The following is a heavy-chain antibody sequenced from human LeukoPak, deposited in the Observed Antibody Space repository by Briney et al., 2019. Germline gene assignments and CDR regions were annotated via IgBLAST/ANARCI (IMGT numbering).Heavy chain of an antibody. CDR1: GFTFSSYW. CDR2: IKQGGSEK. CDR3: ASYGGSWDFHY. J-gene: IGHJ4*02. V-gene: IGHV3-7*01. D-gene: IGHD2-21*01. Sequence: GGSLRLSCAASGFTFSSYWMSWVRQAPGKGLEWVAHIKQGGSEKYYVDSVKGRFTISRDNAKNSLYLQMNSLRAEDTSLYYCASYGGSWDFHYWGQGTLVTVSS.